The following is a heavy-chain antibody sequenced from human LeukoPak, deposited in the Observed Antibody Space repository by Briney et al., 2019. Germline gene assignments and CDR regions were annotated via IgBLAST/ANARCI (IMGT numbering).Heavy chain of an antibody. Sequence: PSETLSLTCTVSGGSISSSSYYWGWIRQPPGKGLEWIGSIYYSGSTYYNPSLKSRVTISVDTSKNQFSLKLSSVTAADTAVYYCASPHSYGKFFDYWGQGTLVTVSS. V-gene: IGHV4-39*01. CDR2: IYYSGST. CDR3: ASPHSYGKFFDY. D-gene: IGHD5-18*01. CDR1: GGSISSSSYY. J-gene: IGHJ4*02.